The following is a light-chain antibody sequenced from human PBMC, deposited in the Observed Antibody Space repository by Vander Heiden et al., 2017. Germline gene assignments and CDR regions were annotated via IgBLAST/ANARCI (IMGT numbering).Light chain of an antibody. Sequence: SVLTQPTSVSVAPGKTARITCGGNNIGSKSVHWYQQKPGQAPVLVVYDDSDRPSGIPERFSGSNSGNTATLTISRVEAGDEADYYCQVWDSSSDHPGYVFGTGTKVTVL. CDR3: QVWDSSSDHPGYV. CDR2: DDS. CDR1: NIGSKS. J-gene: IGLJ1*01. V-gene: IGLV3-21*03.